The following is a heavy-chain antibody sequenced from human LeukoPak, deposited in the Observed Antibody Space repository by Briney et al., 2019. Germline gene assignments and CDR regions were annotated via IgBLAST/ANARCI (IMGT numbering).Heavy chain of an antibody. V-gene: IGHV3-7*01. J-gene: IGHJ5*02. CDR2: IKQDESEK. CDR3: ARCWPRGWFDP. Sequence: GGSLRLSCAASGFSFSNCWMTWVRQAPGKGREWVANIKQDESEKYYVDAVKGRFTISRDNAKNSLYLQMNNLRAEDTAVYFCARCWPRGWFDPWGRGTLVTVSS. CDR1: GFSFSNCW.